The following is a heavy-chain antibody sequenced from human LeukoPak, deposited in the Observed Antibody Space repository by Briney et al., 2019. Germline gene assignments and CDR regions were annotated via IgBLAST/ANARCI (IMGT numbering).Heavy chain of an antibody. D-gene: IGHD3-16*02. J-gene: IGHJ4*02. CDR1: GGSFSGYY. Sequence: SETLSLTCAVYGGSFSGYYWSWIRQPPGKGLEWIGEINHSGSTNYNPSLKSRVTISVDTSKNQFSLKLSSVTAADTAVYYCARGARPEVEGLRLGELSTPIYFDYWGQGTLVTVSS. CDR2: INHSGST. CDR3: ARGARPEVEGLRLGELSTPIYFDY. V-gene: IGHV4-34*01.